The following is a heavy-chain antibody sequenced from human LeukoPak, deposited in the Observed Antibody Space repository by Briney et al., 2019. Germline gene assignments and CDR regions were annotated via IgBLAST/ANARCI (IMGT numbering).Heavy chain of an antibody. CDR3: ARDDLPVYCSGGSCYLQDYYYYMDV. J-gene: IGHJ6*03. CDR1: GFTFSGSA. D-gene: IGHD2-15*01. V-gene: IGHV1-46*01. Sequence: GGSLRLSCAASGFTFSGSALHWVRQAPGQGLEWMGIINPSDGSTNYAQKFQGRVTMTRDMSTSTVYMELSSLRAEDTAVYYCARDDLPVYCSGGSCYLQDYYYYMDVWGKGTTVTISS. CDR2: INPSDGST.